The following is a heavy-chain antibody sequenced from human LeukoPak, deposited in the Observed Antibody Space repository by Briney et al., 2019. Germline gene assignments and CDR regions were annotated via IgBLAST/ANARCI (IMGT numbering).Heavy chain of an antibody. D-gene: IGHD4-23*01. CDR3: ARALGGNEPIFDF. V-gene: IGHV3-30*03. J-gene: IGHJ4*02. CDR1: GFTFSSYG. Sequence: GRSLRLSCAASGFTFSSYGVHWVRQAPGKGLEWVAVISYDGSNKYYADSVKGRFTISRDNSKNTLYLQMNSLRAEDTAVYYCARALGGNEPIFDFWGQGTLVTVSS. CDR2: ISYDGSNK.